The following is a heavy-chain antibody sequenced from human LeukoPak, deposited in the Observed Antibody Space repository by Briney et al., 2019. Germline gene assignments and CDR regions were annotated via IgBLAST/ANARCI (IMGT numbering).Heavy chain of an antibody. Sequence: GGSLRLSCAASGFTFYNYAMSWVRQAPGKGLEWVSTISGSGGNTYYADSVKGRFTISRDNSENTLYLQMNSLSAEDTAVYYCAKPLGYCTGGVCYSNYFDPWGQGTLVTVSS. V-gene: IGHV3-23*01. J-gene: IGHJ5*02. CDR2: ISGSGGNT. CDR3: AKPLGYCTGGVCYSNYFDP. CDR1: GFTFYNYA. D-gene: IGHD2-8*02.